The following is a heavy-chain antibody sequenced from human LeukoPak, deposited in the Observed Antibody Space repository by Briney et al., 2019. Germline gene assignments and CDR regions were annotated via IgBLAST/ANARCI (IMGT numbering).Heavy chain of an antibody. J-gene: IGHJ4*02. CDR3: ARQAEYYDFWSGTFDY. D-gene: IGHD3-3*01. CDR1: GYSFTSYW. V-gene: IGHV5-51*01. Sequence: GESLKISCKCSGYSFTSYWIGWVRQMPGKGLEWMGIIYPGDSDTRYSPSFQGQVTISADKSISTAYLQWSSLKASDTAMYYCARQAEYYDFWSGTFDYWGQGTLVTVSS. CDR2: IYPGDSDT.